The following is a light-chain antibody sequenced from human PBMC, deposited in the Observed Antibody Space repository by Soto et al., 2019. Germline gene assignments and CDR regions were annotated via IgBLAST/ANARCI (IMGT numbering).Light chain of an antibody. V-gene: IGKV3-20*01. J-gene: IGKJ5*01. CDR3: QQYGSTPPIT. CDR2: GAS. CDR1: QSVRSNF. Sequence: EIVLTQSPGTLSLSPGERATLSCRASQSVRSNFLAWYQQKPGQAPRLLIYGASSRATDIPDRFSGSGSGTDFTLTISRLEPEDFAVFYCQQYGSTPPITFGQGTRL.